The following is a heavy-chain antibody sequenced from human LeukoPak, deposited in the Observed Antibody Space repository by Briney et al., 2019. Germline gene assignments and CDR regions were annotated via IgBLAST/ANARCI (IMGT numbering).Heavy chain of an antibody. CDR2: IYSGGST. D-gene: IGHD3-9*01. J-gene: IGHJ6*02. Sequence: PGGSLRLSCAASGFTVSSNYMSWVRQAPGKGLEWVSVIYSGGSTYYADSVKGRFTISRDNSKNTLYLQMNSLRAEDTAVYYCARGPTYYDILTGYYPLYYYYGMDVWGQGTTVTVSS. CDR3: ARGPTYYDILTGYYPLYYYYGMDV. CDR1: GFTVSSNY. V-gene: IGHV3-66*01.